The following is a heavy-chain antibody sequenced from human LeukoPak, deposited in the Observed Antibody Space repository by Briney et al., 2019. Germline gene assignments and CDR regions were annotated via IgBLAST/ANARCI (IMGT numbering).Heavy chain of an antibody. V-gene: IGHV1-2*02. Sequence: ASVKVSCKASGYTFTGYYMHWVRQAPGQGLEWMGWINPNSGGTNYAQKFQGRVTMTRDTSISTAYMELSRLRSDDTAVYYCARGELRLPPDDAFDIWGQGTMVTVSS. J-gene: IGHJ3*02. CDR1: GYTFTGYY. CDR2: INPNSGGT. D-gene: IGHD1-26*01. CDR3: ARGELRLPPDDAFDI.